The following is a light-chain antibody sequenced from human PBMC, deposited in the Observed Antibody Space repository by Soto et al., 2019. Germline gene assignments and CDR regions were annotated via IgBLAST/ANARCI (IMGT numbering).Light chain of an antibody. Sequence: EIMMTQSPATLSVSPGGGATLSCRASQRVSSNLAWYQQKPGQAPRLLIYGASTRATDIPARFSGSGSGTEFTLIISSLQPEDLAIYYCQQYSNGVTFGGGTKVEI. CDR3: QQYSNGVT. J-gene: IGKJ4*01. CDR1: QRVSSN. V-gene: IGKV3-15*01. CDR2: GAS.